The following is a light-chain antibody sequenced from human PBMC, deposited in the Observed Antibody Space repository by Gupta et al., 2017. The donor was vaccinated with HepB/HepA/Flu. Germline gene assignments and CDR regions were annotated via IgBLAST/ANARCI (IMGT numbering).Light chain of an antibody. Sequence: EIQMTQSPSSLSVSVGDRVTITCQASQDISNNLNWYQQQPGRAPKLLIYDASNLETGVPSMCSGRGSATVSTSTISSLQPEVFATYYGQHYNYLPRTFGGGTKVEIK. V-gene: IGKV1-33*01. CDR1: QDISNN. J-gene: IGKJ4*01. CDR3: QHYNYLPRT. CDR2: DAS.